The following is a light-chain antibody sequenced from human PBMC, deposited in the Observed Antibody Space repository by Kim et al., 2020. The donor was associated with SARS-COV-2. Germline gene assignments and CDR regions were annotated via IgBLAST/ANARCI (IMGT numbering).Light chain of an antibody. CDR3: QKYNNWPLT. CDR1: QSVRSN. Sequence: RGNKSTLSCRDVQSVRSNLAGVHQNPGQAPRLLTYGAPTRATGIPAKLSGSGFGKEFTFTTSSLDSEDFAVYYGQKYNNWPLTFGPGTKGEIK. J-gene: IGKJ1*01. CDR2: GAP. V-gene: IGKV3-15*01.